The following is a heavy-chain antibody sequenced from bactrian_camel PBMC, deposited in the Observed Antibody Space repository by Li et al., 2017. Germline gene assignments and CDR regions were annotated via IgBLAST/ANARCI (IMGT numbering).Heavy chain of an antibody. CDR2: IDRQDLT. CDR1: GSTYSTDC. Sequence: HVQLVESGGESVQVGGSLSLSCTASGSTYSTDCMGWFRQAPGKEREGLAVIDRQDLTNYAASVKGRFTVSRDNDKDTLYLQMNNLKIEDTAVYYCALGSSRQATMTARGKGTQVTVS. J-gene: IGHJ4*01. V-gene: IGHV3S53*01. D-gene: IGHD3*01.